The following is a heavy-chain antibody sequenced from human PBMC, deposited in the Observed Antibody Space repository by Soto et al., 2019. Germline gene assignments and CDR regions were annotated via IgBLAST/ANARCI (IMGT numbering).Heavy chain of an antibody. CDR1: GDSFTSYW. Sequence: PGESLKISCQGSGDSFTSYWIGWVRQMPGKGLEWMGIIYPGDSDTRYSPSFQGQVTISADKSISTAYLQWSSLKASDTAMYYCASTSSSWYGGPSFDYWGQGTLVTVSS. V-gene: IGHV5-51*01. CDR2: IYPGDSDT. D-gene: IGHD6-13*01. CDR3: ASTSSSWYGGPSFDY. J-gene: IGHJ4*02.